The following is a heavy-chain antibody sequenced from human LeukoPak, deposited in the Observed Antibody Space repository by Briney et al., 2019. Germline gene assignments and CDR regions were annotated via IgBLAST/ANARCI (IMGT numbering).Heavy chain of an antibody. CDR1: GGSFSGYY. CDR2: INHSGST. Sequence: PSETLSLTCAVYGGSFSGYYWSWIRQPPGKGLEWIGEINHSGSTNYNPSLKSRVTISVDTSKNQFSLELSSVAAADTAVYYCARGLVRSRGVIITPHFDYWGQGALVTVSS. V-gene: IGHV4-34*01. CDR3: ARGLVRSRGVIITPHFDY. J-gene: IGHJ4*02. D-gene: IGHD3-10*01.